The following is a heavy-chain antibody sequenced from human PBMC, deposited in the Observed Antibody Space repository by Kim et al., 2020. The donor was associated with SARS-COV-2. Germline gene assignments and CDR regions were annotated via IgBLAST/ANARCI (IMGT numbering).Heavy chain of an antibody. D-gene: IGHD2-2*01. CDR1: GFIVAEKY. V-gene: IGHV3-53*01. CDR3: ARDLPDPDHYPPQHFGLDV. J-gene: IGHJ6*02. CDR2: IYSDGST. Sequence: GGSLRLSCAASGFIVAEKYMRWVRQAAGQGLEWVSSIYSDGSTYYADSVKGRFTISRDNSKNTLYLQMEGLKAEDTAVYYCARDLPDPDHYPPQHFGLDVWGQGTTVNVSS.